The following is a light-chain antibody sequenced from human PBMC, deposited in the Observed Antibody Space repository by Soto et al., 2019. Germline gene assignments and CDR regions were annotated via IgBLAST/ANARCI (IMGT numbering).Light chain of an antibody. CDR1: SSDVGGYNY. J-gene: IGLJ2*01. CDR3: SSYTSIVV. V-gene: IGLV2-14*01. Sequence: QSALTQPASVSGSPGQSITISCTGTSSDVGGYNYVSWYQQHPGKAPKLMIYDVSNRPSGVSNRFSGSKSGNTASLTISGLQAEDEADCYCSSYTSIVVFGGGTKLTVL. CDR2: DVS.